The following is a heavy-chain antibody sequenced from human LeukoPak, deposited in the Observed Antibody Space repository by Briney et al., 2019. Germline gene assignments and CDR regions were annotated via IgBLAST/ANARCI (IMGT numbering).Heavy chain of an antibody. CDR2: FYYSGST. CDR1: GGSSSTINYY. V-gene: IGHV4-39*07. D-gene: IGHD3-3*01. Sequence: SETLSLTCAVSGGSSSTINYYWGWIRQPPGKGLEWIGTFYYSGSTYYNPSLKSRVTISVDTSKNHFSLKLSSVTAADTAVYYCARDFRGGYDFWSGYYTPYYFDYWGQGTLVTVSP. CDR3: ARDFRGGYDFWSGYYTPYYFDY. J-gene: IGHJ4*02.